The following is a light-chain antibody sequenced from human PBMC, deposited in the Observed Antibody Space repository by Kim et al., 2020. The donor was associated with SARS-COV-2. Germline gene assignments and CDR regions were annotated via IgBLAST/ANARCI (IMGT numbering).Light chain of an antibody. V-gene: IGKV1-5*01. Sequence: DIQMTQSPSTLSASVGDRVTITCRASQSISSWLAWYQQKPGKAPKLLIYDASSLVSGVPSRFSGSGSGTEFTLTISSLQPDDFATYYCQQYNRPPWTFGQGTKVDI. J-gene: IGKJ1*01. CDR3: QQYNRPPWT. CDR1: QSISSW. CDR2: DAS.